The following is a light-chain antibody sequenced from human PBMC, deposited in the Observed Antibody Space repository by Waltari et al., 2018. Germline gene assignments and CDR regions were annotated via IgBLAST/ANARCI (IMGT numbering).Light chain of an antibody. CDR1: QSIN. Sequence: DIVLTQSPGTLSLSPGERATLSCRASQSINLAWYQQKHGQAPRRLIYGASTRATGIPDRFSGSGSGTDFTLTISRLEPEDFAVYYCQHYGSSLFTFGPGTKVDIK. J-gene: IGKJ3*01. CDR3: QHYGSSLFT. V-gene: IGKV3-20*01. CDR2: GAS.